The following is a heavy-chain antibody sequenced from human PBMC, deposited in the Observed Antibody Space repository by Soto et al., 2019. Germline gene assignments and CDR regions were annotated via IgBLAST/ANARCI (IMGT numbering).Heavy chain of an antibody. J-gene: IGHJ4*02. CDR2: VSAYNRNT. V-gene: IGHV1-18*01. CDR1: GYTFTNYG. D-gene: IGHD2-2*01. Sequence: QVQLVQSGVEVKKPGASVKVSCQASGYTFTNYGITWLRQAPGQGLEWMWWVSAYNRNTNYAQRFQDRVTMTTDTTTRTAYMELRNLKSDDTVIYFCARERQYEPLLYWGQGTLVTVSS. CDR3: ARERQYEPLLY.